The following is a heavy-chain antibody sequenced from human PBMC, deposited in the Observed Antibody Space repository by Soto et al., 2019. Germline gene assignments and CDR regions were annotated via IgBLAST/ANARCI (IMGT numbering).Heavy chain of an antibody. D-gene: IGHD3-16*01. CDR2: ISGNNGNT. J-gene: IGHJ5*02. CDR1: GYILSSYD. CDR3: SGFPEMGGFDP. Sequence: QVQLVQSGAEVKKPGASVKVSCKASGYILSSYDISWVRQAPGQGLEWMGWISGNNGNTNYAQKFQGRVTMTTDTSTKTAYMELRSLRTDDTAGYYCSGFPEMGGFDPWGQGTLVTVSS. V-gene: IGHV1-18*01.